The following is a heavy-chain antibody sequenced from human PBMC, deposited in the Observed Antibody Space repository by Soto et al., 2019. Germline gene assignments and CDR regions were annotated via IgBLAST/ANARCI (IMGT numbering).Heavy chain of an antibody. J-gene: IGHJ1*01. D-gene: IGHD2-15*01. CDR2: IYFSGIA. CDR1: GASITDSY. Sequence: PSETLSLTCTVSGASITDSYWSWIRQPPEKGLEWIGYIYFSGIANYNPSLKSRANISRDTSKNEFSLKLTSVTVADTAIYYCARGDSDLAVSEAAYWGQGTLVTVS. CDR3: ARGDSDLAVSEAAY. V-gene: IGHV4-59*01.